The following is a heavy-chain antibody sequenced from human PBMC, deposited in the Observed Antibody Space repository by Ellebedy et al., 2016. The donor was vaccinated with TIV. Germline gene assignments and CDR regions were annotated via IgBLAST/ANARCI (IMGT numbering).Heavy chain of an antibody. V-gene: IGHV3-15*05. D-gene: IGHD1-14*01. CDR2: IQSRNEGGTA. J-gene: IGHJ3*01. CDR1: GLLVTNAW. CDR3: NTGWAFDD. Sequence: GGSLRLSXEASGLLVTNAWMTWVRQAPGKGLEWIGRIQSRNEGGTAAYAAPVQGRFIISRDESENRLFLHMNSLRTEDTGVYYCNTGWAFDDWGQGTMVTVSS.